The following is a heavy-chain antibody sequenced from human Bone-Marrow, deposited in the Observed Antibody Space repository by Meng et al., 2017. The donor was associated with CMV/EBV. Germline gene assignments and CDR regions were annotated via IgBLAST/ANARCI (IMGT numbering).Heavy chain of an antibody. V-gene: IGHV3-21*01. J-gene: IGHJ5*02. Sequence: GGSLRLSCAASGFTFSSYSMNWVRQAPGKGLEWVSSISSSSSYIYYADSVKGRFTISRDNAKNSLYLQMNSLRAEDTAVYYCARDMSDEDFWSGFNWFDPWGQGNLVHVSS. D-gene: IGHD3-3*01. CDR3: ARDMSDEDFWSGFNWFDP. CDR1: GFTFSSYS. CDR2: ISSSSSYI.